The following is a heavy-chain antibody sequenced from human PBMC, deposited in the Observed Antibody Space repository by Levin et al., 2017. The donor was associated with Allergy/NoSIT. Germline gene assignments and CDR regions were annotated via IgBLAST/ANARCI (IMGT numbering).Heavy chain of an antibody. Sequence: ASVKVSCKASGYTFTGYYMHWVRQAPGQGLEWMGWINSHSGVTEYAQKFQGRVTMTRDTSISTAYMELIRLRSDDTAVYYCARVYSSGEFDYWGREPWSPSPQ. V-gene: IGHV1-2*02. CDR1: GYTFTGYY. CDR3: ARVYSSGEFDY. D-gene: IGHD6-19*01. CDR2: INSHSGVT. J-gene: IGHJ4*02.